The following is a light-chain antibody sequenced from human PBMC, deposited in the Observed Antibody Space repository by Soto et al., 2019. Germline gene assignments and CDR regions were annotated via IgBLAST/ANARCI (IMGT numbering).Light chain of an antibody. CDR2: TAS. CDR1: QGINSY. J-gene: IGKJ1*01. CDR3: QQLNTYPPT. V-gene: IGKV1-9*01. Sequence: DIQLTQSPSFLSASVGDRVTVTCRASQGINSYLAWYQQKPGKAPKLLIYTASTLRSGVPSRFSGSGSATDFTLTISGLRPDDFATYYCQQLNTYPPTFGQGTKVDIK.